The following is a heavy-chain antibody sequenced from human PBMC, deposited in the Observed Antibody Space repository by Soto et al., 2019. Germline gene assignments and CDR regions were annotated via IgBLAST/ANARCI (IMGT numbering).Heavy chain of an antibody. CDR1: GYTFTSHD. D-gene: IGHD3-16*01. Sequence: QVQLVQSGAEVKKPGASVKVSCKASGYTFTSHDINWMRQATGQGLEWMGWMNPNTGHTNYAQKFQGRVTMTRDTPICTSYMELTNLRSDDTAIYYCASDMSTSWGQGTLVTVSS. J-gene: IGHJ5*02. V-gene: IGHV1-8*01. CDR2: MNPNTGHT. CDR3: ASDMSTS.